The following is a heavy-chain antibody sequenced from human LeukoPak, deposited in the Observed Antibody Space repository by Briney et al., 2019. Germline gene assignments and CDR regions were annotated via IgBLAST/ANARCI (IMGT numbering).Heavy chain of an antibody. D-gene: IGHD2-15*01. Sequence: SETLSLTCTVSGGSISSYYWSWIRQPAGKGLEWIGRIYTSGSTNYNPSLKSRVTMSVDTSKNQFSLKLSSVTAADTAVYYCARGSCSGGSCYSNFDYWGQGTLVTVSS. CDR1: GGSISSYY. V-gene: IGHV4-4*07. J-gene: IGHJ4*02. CDR2: IYTSGST. CDR3: ARGSCSGGSCYSNFDY.